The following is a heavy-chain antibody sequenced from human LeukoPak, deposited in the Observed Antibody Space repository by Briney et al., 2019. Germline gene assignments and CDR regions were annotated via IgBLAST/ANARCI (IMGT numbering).Heavy chain of an antibody. CDR1: GFTFNTYA. J-gene: IGHJ4*02. Sequence: GGSLRLSCAASGFTFNTYAMSWVRQAPGKGLEWVSAISGSGGSTYYAASVKGRFTISRDNSKNTLYLQMNSLRAEDTAVYYCAKRVSYSSRWYYFGYWGQGTLVTVSS. CDR3: AKRVSYSSRWYYFGY. V-gene: IGHV3-23*01. CDR2: ISGSGGST. D-gene: IGHD6-13*01.